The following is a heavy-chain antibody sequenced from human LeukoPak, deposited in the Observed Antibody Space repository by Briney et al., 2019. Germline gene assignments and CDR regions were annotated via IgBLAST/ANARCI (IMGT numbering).Heavy chain of an antibody. Sequence: GGSLRLPCKASGFTFSSYAMNWLRQAPGKGLDWVSGIGAGGTFTYYEESVKRRFTISRDNSSNTLYLQMNSLRADDMAVYYCAKDLDSATDGYFFDYWGQGPLVTVSS. V-gene: IGHV3-23*01. CDR2: IGAGGTFT. D-gene: IGHD1-26*01. CDR1: GFTFSSYA. J-gene: IGHJ4*02. CDR3: AKDLDSATDGYFFDY.